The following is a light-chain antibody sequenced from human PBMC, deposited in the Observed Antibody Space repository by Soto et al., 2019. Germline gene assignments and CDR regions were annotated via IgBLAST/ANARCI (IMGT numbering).Light chain of an antibody. Sequence: DIQMTQSPSSLSASVGDRVTITCRASQPISNYLNWYQQKPGKAPKLLIYAASSLQSGVPSRLSGSGSGTDFTLAISSLQPEDFATYYCQQIYSTPWTFGQGTKVEIK. CDR1: QPISNY. V-gene: IGKV1-39*01. CDR3: QQIYSTPWT. J-gene: IGKJ1*01. CDR2: AAS.